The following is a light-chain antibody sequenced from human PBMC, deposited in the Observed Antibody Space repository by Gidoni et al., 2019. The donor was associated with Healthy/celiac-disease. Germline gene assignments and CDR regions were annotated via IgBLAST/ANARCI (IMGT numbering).Light chain of an antibody. J-gene: IGLJ2*01. CDR2: SNN. CDR1: SSNIGSNT. V-gene: IGLV1-44*01. CDR3: AAWDDSLNGPGVV. Sequence: QSVLTQPPSASGTPGQRVTISCSGSSSNIGSNTINWYQQLPGTAPKLLIYSNNQRPSGVPDRFSGSKSGTSASLAISGLQSEDEADYYWAAWDDSLNGPGVVFGGGTKLTVL.